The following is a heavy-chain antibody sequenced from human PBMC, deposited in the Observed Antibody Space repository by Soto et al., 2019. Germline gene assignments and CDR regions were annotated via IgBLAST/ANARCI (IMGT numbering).Heavy chain of an antibody. V-gene: IGHV5-10-1*01. CDR2: IDPSDSYT. D-gene: IGHD3-3*01. CDR1: GYSFTNSW. J-gene: IGHJ6*02. Sequence: GESLKISCKGSGYSFTNSWISWVRQMPGKGLEWMGRIDPSDSYTNYSPSFRGHVTIPADKSISTAYVQWSSLKASDTAMYYCAGSISNSYYGLDVWGQGTTVTVSS. CDR3: AGSISNSYYGLDV.